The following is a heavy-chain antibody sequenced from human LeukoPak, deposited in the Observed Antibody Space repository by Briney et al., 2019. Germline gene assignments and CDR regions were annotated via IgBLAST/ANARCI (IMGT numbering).Heavy chain of an antibody. CDR1: GGSISSCY. D-gene: IGHD6-13*01. J-gene: IGHJ4*02. CDR3: ARDSYSSSGSSPLIAFDY. CDR2: IYTSGST. V-gene: IGHV4-4*07. Sequence: SETLSLTCTVSGGSISSCYWSWIRQPAGKGLEWIGRIYTSGSTNYNPSLKSRVTMSVDTSKNQFSLKLSSVTAADTAVYYCARDSYSSSGSSPLIAFDYWGQGTLVTVSS.